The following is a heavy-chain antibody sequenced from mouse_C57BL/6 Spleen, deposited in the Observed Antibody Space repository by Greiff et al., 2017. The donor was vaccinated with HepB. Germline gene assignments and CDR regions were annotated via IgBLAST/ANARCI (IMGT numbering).Heavy chain of an antibody. CDR3: ARRGGTTVVENWYFDV. J-gene: IGHJ1*03. CDR1: GFSLTSYG. CDR2: IWSGGST. Sequence: QVQLQQSGPGLVQPSQSLSITCTVSGFSLTSYGVHWVRQSPGKGLEWLGVIWSGGSTDYNAAFISRLSISKDNSKSQVFFKMNSLQADDTAIYYCARRGGTTVVENWYFDVWGTGTTVTVSS. V-gene: IGHV2-2*01. D-gene: IGHD1-1*01.